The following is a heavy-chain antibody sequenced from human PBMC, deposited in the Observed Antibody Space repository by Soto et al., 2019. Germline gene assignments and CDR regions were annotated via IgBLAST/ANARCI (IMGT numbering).Heavy chain of an antibody. CDR1: GFICSSYD. D-gene: IGHD1-1*01. V-gene: IGHV3-23*01. CDR2: ILVGGST. CDR3: AKATATSGGAFDI. Sequence: PGGSLRLSCAASGFICSSYDMSWVRQAPGKGLEWVSTILVGGSTHYEDSVKGRFTISRDGSKNTVYLQMHSLTAGDTAVYYGAKATATSGGAFDICGQGTMVTVSS. J-gene: IGHJ3*02.